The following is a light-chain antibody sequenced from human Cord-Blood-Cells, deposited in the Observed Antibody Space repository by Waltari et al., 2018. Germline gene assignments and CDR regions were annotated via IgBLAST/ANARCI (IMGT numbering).Light chain of an antibody. CDR3: QQYNSYWT. V-gene: IGKV1-5*01. J-gene: IGKJ1*01. CDR1: QSISSW. Sequence: DIQITQSPSTLSASVGDRVTITCRASQSISSWLAWYQQKPGKAPKLLIYDASSLESGVPSRFSGSGSWTEFTLTISSLQPDDFATYYCQQYNSYWTFGQGTKVEIK. CDR2: DAS.